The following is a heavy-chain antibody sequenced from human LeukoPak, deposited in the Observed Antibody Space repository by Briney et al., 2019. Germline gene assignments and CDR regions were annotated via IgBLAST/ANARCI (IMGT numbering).Heavy chain of an antibody. V-gene: IGHV1-46*01. Sequence: ASVKVSCKASGYTFTSYYMHWVRQAPGQGLEWMGIINPSGGSTNYAQKFQGRVTITADKSTSTAYMELSSLRSEDTAVYYCARIERITISRYYYGMDVWGQGTTVTVSS. J-gene: IGHJ6*02. CDR2: INPSGGST. CDR3: ARIERITISRYYYGMDV. CDR1: GYTFTSYY. D-gene: IGHD3-9*01.